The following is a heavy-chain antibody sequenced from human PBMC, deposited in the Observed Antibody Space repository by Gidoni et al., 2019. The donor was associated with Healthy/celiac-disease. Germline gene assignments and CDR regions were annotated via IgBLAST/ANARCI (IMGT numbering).Heavy chain of an antibody. CDR3: ARGLIGYCSGGSCYSRGHNWFDP. V-gene: IGHV4-34*01. CDR1: GGSFSGYY. J-gene: IGHJ5*02. D-gene: IGHD2-15*01. Sequence: QVQLQQWGAGLLKPSETLSLTCAVYGGSFSGYYWSWIRQPPGKGLEWIGEINHSGSTTYNPSLKSRVTISVDTSKNQFSLKLSSVTAADTAVYYCARGLIGYCSGGSCYSRGHNWFDPWGQGTLVTVSS. CDR2: INHSGST.